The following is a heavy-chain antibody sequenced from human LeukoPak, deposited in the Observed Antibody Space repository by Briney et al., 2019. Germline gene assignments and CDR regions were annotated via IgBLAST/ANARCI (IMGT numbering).Heavy chain of an antibody. J-gene: IGHJ6*02. D-gene: IGHD1-14*01. CDR2: INSDGSST. CDR3: ARDSPGYYYYGMDV. Sequence: GGSLRLSCAASGFTFSSYAMHWVRQAPGKGLVWVSRINSDGSSTSYAGSVKGRFTISRDNAKNTLYLQMNSLRAEDTAVYYCARDSPGYYYYGMDVWGQGTTVTVSS. CDR1: GFTFSSYA. V-gene: IGHV3-74*01.